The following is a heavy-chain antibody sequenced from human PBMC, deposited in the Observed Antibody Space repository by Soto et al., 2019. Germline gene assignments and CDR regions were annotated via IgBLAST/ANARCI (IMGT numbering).Heavy chain of an antibody. CDR1: GFTFSSYG. D-gene: IGHD1-26*01. J-gene: IGHJ4*02. Sequence: QVQLVESGGGVVQPGRSLRLSCAASGFTFSSYGMHWVRQAPGKGLEWVAVISYDGSNKYYADSVKGRFTISRDNSKNTLYLQMNSLRAEDTAVYYCAKDRTVGDMWSSYRDYWGQGTLVTVSS. CDR2: ISYDGSNK. CDR3: AKDRTVGDMWSSYRDY. V-gene: IGHV3-30*18.